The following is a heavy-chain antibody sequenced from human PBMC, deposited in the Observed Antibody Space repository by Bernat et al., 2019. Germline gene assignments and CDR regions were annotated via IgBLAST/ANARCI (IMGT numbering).Heavy chain of an antibody. Sequence: EVQLVESGGGLVQPGGSLRLSCAASGFTVSSNYMSWVRQAPGKGLEWVSVIYSGGSTYYADSVKGRFTISRHNSKNTLYLQMNSLRAEDTAVYYCASHSSGSDWYFDLWGRGTLVTVSS. CDR3: ASHSSGSDWYFDL. D-gene: IGHD6-19*01. CDR2: IYSGGST. CDR1: GFTVSSNY. J-gene: IGHJ2*01. V-gene: IGHV3-53*04.